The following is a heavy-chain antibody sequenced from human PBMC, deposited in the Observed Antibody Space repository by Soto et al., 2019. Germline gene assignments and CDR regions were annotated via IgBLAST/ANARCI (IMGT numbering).Heavy chain of an antibody. CDR2: ITSSSWTI. Sequence: HPGGSLRLSCAASGFIFSDYSMSWVRQTPGKGLEWVSYITSSSWTIYYADSVKGRFTISRDNAKNSLYLQMNSLRAEDKAVYYCASWLVALHAFDMWGQGTMVTVSS. D-gene: IGHD6-19*01. V-gene: IGHV3-48*01. CDR1: GFIFSDYS. J-gene: IGHJ3*02. CDR3: ASWLVALHAFDM.